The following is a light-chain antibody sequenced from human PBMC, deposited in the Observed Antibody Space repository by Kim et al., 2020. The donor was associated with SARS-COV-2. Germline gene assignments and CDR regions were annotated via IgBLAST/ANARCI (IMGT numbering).Light chain of an antibody. Sequence: DIQMTQSPSVMSASVGDRVTITCRASQDISNYLAWFQQKPGNAPKRLIYAASTLQSGVPSRFSGSGSGTDFTLTISSLQPEDFATYYCLQHNFYPLTFGGETKVDIK. CDR3: LQHNFYPLT. CDR1: QDISNY. V-gene: IGKV1-17*03. CDR2: AAS. J-gene: IGKJ4*02.